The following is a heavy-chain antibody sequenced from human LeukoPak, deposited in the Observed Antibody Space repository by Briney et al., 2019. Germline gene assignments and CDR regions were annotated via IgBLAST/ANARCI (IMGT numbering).Heavy chain of an antibody. CDR1: GGSISSSSYY. D-gene: IGHD4-17*01. CDR3: AREASRGLTTLTGGNYLDY. J-gene: IGHJ4*02. V-gene: IGHV4-39*02. Sequence: SETLSLTCTVSGGSISSSSYYWGWIRQPPGKGLEWIGSIYYSGSTYYNPSLKSRVTISVDTSKNQFSLKLSSVTAADTAVYYCAREASRGLTTLTGGNYLDYWGQGTLVTVSS. CDR2: IYYSGST.